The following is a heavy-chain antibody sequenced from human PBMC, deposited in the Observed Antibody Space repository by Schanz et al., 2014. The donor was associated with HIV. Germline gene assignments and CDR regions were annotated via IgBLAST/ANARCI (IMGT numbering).Heavy chain of an antibody. CDR1: GFIFSSYG. V-gene: IGHV3-23*04. J-gene: IGHJ6*02. CDR3: AREPNVVVPVPLGMDV. Sequence: EQVVQSGGGLVQPGGSLRLSCEASGFIFSSYGMSWVRQAPRKGLEWVSLIGSGGGRRYYADSVKGRFTISRDNAKNSLYLQMNSLRAEDTAVYYCAREPNVVVPVPLGMDVWGQGTTVTVSS. D-gene: IGHD2-2*01. CDR2: IGSGGGRR.